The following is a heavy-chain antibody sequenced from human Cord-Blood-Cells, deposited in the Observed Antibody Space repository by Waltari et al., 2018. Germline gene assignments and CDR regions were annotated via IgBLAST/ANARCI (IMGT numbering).Heavy chain of an antibody. CDR1: GFTFSSYS. CDR2: ISSSSSYI. D-gene: IGHD5-18*01. Sequence: AASGFTFSSYSMNWVRQAPGKGLEWVSSISSSSSYIYYADSEKGRFTISRDNAKNSLYLQMNSLRAEDTAVYYCARDGGRGYSYGYYFDYWGQGTLVTVSS. V-gene: IGHV3-21*01. CDR3: ARDGGRGYSYGYYFDY. J-gene: IGHJ4*02.